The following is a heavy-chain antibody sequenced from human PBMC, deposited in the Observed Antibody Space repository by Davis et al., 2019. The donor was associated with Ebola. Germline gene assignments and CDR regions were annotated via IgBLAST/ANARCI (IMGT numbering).Heavy chain of an antibody. J-gene: IGHJ4*02. Sequence: GESLKIPCAASGFTFSSYSMNWVRQAPGKGLEWVSSISSSSSYIYYADSVKGRFTISRDNAKNSLYLQMNSLRAEDTAVYYCARERAIVYFDYWGQGTLVTVSS. D-gene: IGHD1-26*01. CDR2: ISSSSSYI. V-gene: IGHV3-21*01. CDR3: ARERAIVYFDY. CDR1: GFTFSSYS.